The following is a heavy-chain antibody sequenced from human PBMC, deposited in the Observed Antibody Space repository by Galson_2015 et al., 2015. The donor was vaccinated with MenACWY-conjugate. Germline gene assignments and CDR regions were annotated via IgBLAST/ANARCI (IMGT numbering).Heavy chain of an antibody. CDR3: ARDYGSGTYYMGWFDP. CDR2: ISSTSTTI. J-gene: IGHJ5*02. D-gene: IGHD3-10*01. V-gene: IGHV3-48*02. CDR1: RISFRTYN. Sequence: SLRLSCAASRISFRTYNMNWVRQAPGKGLEWVSYISSTSTTIYYADSVKGRFTSSRDKAKNSLYLQMNSLRDEDTAVYYCARDYGSGTYYMGWFDPWGQGTLVTVSS.